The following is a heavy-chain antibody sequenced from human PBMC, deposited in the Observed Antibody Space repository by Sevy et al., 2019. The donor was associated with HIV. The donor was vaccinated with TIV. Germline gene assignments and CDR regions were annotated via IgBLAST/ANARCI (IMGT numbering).Heavy chain of an antibody. J-gene: IGHJ4*02. CDR3: ARDLPPSATTVAHFDY. CDR2: ISNSGTTR. Sequence: GGSLRLSCAASGFTFSSYEMNWVRQAPGKGLEWVSYISNSGTTRSYSDSVRGRFTISRDNPGNSLYLQMKSLRAEDTAVYYCARDLPPSATTVAHFDYWGQGTLVTVSS. CDR1: GFTFSSYE. D-gene: IGHD4-17*01. V-gene: IGHV3-48*03.